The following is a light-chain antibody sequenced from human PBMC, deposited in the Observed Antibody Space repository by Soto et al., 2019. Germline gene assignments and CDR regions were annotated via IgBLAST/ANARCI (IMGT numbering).Light chain of an antibody. CDR3: SSYTSSSLYV. CDR2: DVS. Sequence: QSVLTQPPSASGTPGQRVPISCSRSTSNIGSNTVNWYQQLSKDPKLMIYDVSDRPSGVSNRFSGSKSGNTASLTISGLQAEDEADYYCSSYTSSSLYVFGTGTKVSVL. V-gene: IGLV2-14*01. CDR1: TSNIGSNT. J-gene: IGLJ1*01.